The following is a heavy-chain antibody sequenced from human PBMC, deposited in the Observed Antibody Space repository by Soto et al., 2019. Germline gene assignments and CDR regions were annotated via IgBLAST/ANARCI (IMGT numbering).Heavy chain of an antibody. J-gene: IGHJ6*02. D-gene: IGHD6-6*01. V-gene: IGHV3-21*01. CDR1: GFSFSSYG. CDR3: ARDPDSSSATMDV. Sequence: EVQLVESGGGLVKPGGSLRLSCAASGFSFSSYGMNWVRQAPGKGLEWVSSISSSSSYTYYADSVKGRFTISRDNAKNSLYLQRNSLRAEDTAVYYWARDPDSSSATMDVWGQGTTVTVSS. CDR2: ISSSSSYT.